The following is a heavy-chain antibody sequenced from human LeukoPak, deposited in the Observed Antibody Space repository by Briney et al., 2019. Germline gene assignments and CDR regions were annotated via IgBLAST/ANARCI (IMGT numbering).Heavy chain of an antibody. CDR3: ARVPLPFYYDSSGYYYRHFDY. D-gene: IGHD3-22*01. V-gene: IGHV1-18*01. J-gene: IGHJ4*02. CDR2: ISAYNGNT. CDR1: GYTFTCYG. Sequence: ASVKVSCKASGYTFTCYGISWVRQAPGQGLEWMGWISAYNGNTNYAQKLQGRVTMTTDTSTSTAYMELRSLRSHDTAVYYCARVPLPFYYDSSGYYYRHFDYWGQGTLVTVSS.